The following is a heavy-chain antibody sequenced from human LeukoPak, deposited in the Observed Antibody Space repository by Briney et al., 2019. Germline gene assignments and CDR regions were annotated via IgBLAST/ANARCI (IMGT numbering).Heavy chain of an antibody. CDR1: GFTFGSYV. V-gene: IGHV3-23*01. CDR3: AKVVFIQPSGFDP. Sequence: GGSLRLSCAASGFTFGSYVMTWVRQAPGKGLEWVSSISGSGDSTNYTDSVKGRFTISRDNSKNTLYLQMNSLRAEDTAIYYCAKVVFIQPSGFDPWGQGTLVTVSS. CDR2: ISGSGDST. D-gene: IGHD5-18*01. J-gene: IGHJ5*02.